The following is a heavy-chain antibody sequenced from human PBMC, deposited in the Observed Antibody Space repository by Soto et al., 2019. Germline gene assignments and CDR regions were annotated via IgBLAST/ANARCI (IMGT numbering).Heavy chain of an antibody. CDR2: ISTYNTNR. V-gene: IGHV1-18*01. D-gene: IGHD4-17*01. CDR3: ARWAGQVRDYGGPFDY. Sequence: GASVKVSCKASGGTFSSYAISWVRQAPGQGLEWMGWISTYNTNRNHAPKFQGRLLLTTDTSTTTAHMELRSLRPDDTAVYYCARWAGQVRDYGGPFDYWGQGTLVTVSS. J-gene: IGHJ4*02. CDR1: GGTFSSYA.